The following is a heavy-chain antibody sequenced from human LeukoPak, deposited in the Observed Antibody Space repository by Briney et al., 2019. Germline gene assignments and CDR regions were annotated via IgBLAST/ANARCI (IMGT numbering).Heavy chain of an antibody. J-gene: IGHJ4*02. D-gene: IGHD1-1*01. CDR1: GFPFIEYS. V-gene: IGHV3-48*01. Sequence: GGSLRLSCTASGFPFIEYSMNWVRQAPGKGLEWISYIGIDSGNTKYADSVRGRFTISTDKAKNSLYLQMNSLRVEDTAVYYCARDHNYAFDNWGQGTLVSVTS. CDR3: ARDHNYAFDN. CDR2: IGIDSGNT.